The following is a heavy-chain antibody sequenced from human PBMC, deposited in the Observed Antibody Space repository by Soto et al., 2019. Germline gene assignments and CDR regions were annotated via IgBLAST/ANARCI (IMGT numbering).Heavy chain of an antibody. V-gene: IGHV3-23*01. J-gene: IGHJ4*02. CDR2: ISGSGGST. D-gene: IGHD3-22*01. CDR1: GFTFSSYA. Sequence: EVQLLETGGGLVQPGGYLRLSCAASGFTFSSYAMSWVRQAPGKGLEWVSAISGSGGSTYYADSVKGRFTISIDNSKNMLYLQRNSLRAEETAVYYCAKVRSSGYYYDYWGQGTLVTVSS. CDR3: AKVRSSGYYYDY.